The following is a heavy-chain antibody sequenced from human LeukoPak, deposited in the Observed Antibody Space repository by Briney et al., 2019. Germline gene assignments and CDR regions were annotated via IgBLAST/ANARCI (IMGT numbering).Heavy chain of an antibody. CDR1: GFTFNTYA. V-gene: IGHV3-23*01. CDR3: AKMYGYSYGHIDY. Sequence: PGGSLRLSCAAPGFTFNTYAMSWVRQAPGKGLEWVSGISGNGGTTYYPDSVTGRFTISKDISKSTLYLQINSLRAEDTAIYYCAKMYGYSYGHIDYWGQGTLVTVST. J-gene: IGHJ4*02. CDR2: ISGNGGTT. D-gene: IGHD5-18*01.